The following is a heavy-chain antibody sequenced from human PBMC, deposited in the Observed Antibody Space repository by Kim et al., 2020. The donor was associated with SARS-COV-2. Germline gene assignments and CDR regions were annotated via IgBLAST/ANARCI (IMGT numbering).Heavy chain of an antibody. CDR1: GFTFSIYS. CDR2: LSSTSRNI. J-gene: IGHJ4*02. D-gene: IGHD2-15*01. CDR3: ARVGPRGYTVDY. Sequence: GGSLRLSCAASGFTFSIYSIDWVRRAPGKGLEWIIYLSSTSRNIYYADSVKGRFTVSRDNAENSVYLQMDSLTDEDTAFYYCARVGPRGYTVDYWGQGTPVTVPS. V-gene: IGHV3-48*02.